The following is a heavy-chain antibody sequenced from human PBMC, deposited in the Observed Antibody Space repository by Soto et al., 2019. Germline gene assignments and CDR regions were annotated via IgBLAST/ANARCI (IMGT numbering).Heavy chain of an antibody. CDR3: VKGEYYYDRSAYYPFDY. D-gene: IGHD3-22*01. CDR2: ISYEGSNK. J-gene: IGHJ4*02. V-gene: IGHV3-30-3*01. CDR1: GFTSSSYA. Sequence: GGSLRLSCAASGFTSSSYAMHWVRQARGKGLEWVAVISYEGSNKYYADSVKGRFIISRDNSKSTLYLQMNSLRTEDTAVYYCVKGEYYYDRSAYYPFDYWGQGRMVTGSS.